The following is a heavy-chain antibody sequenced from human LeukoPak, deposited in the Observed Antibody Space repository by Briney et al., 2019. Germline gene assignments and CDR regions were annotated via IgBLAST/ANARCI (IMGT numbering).Heavy chain of an antibody. CDR1: GFTYHSYW. Sequence: PGGSLRHSCAATGFTYHSYWMHWVRQAPGKGLVWVSLINADGSTTRYEDSVKSRFTISRDNARNTLSLEMNSLTIEDTTVYYCIVVVEPPDSDGFDVWGQGTMITVSS. CDR2: INADGSTT. V-gene: IGHV3-74*01. J-gene: IGHJ3*01. CDR3: IVVVEPPDSDGFDV. D-gene: IGHD1-14*01.